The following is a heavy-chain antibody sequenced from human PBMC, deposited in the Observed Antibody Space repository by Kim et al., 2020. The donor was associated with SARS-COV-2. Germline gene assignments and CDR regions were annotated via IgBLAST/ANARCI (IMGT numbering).Heavy chain of an antibody. V-gene: IGHV3-9*01. CDR3: AKTLFLQLVPTYAFDI. Sequence: SVKGRFTISRDNAKNSLYLQMNSLRAEDTALYYCAKTLFLQLVPTYAFDIWGQGTMVTVSS. D-gene: IGHD6-13*01. J-gene: IGHJ3*02.